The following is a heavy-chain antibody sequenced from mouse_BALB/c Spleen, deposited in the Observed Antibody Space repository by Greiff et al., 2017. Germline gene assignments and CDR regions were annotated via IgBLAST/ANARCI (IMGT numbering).Heavy chain of an antibody. J-gene: IGHJ3*01. CDR2: INPDSSTI. D-gene: IGHD1-1*01. CDR3: ARRGDYYGSSSFAY. CDR1: GFDFSRYW. V-gene: IGHV4-1*02. Sequence: EVQVVESGGGLVQPGGSLKLSCAASGFDFSRYWMSWVRQAPGKGLEWIGEINPDSSTINYTPSLKDKFIISRDNAKNTLYLQMSKVRSEDTALYYCARRGDYYGSSSFAYWGQGTLVTVSA.